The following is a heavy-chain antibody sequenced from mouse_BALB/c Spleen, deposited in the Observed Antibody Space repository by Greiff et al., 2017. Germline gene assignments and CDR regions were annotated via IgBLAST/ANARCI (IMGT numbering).Heavy chain of an antibody. J-gene: IGHJ3*01. CDR1: GDSITSGY. D-gene: IGHD1-1*01. Sequence: EVMLVESGPSLVKPSQTLSLTCSVTGDSITSGYWNWIRKFPGNKLEYMGYISYSGSTYYNPSLKSRISITRDTSKNQYYLQLNSVTTEDTATYYCASFITTVEPFAYWGQGTLVTVSA. CDR2: ISYSGST. V-gene: IGHV3-8*02. CDR3: ASFITTVEPFAY.